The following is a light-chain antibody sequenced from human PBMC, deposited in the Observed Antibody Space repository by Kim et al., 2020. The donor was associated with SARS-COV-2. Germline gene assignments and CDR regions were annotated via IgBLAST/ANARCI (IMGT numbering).Light chain of an antibody. CDR3: QQYNSYPET. J-gene: IGKJ2*01. Sequence: ASVGDRVTITCRASQSISSWLAWYQQKPGKAPKLLIYKASSLESGVPSRFSGSGSGTEFTLTISSLQPDDFATYYCQQYNSYPETFGQGTKLEI. V-gene: IGKV1-5*03. CDR1: QSISSW. CDR2: KAS.